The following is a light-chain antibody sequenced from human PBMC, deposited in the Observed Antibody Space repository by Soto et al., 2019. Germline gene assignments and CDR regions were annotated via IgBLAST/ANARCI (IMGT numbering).Light chain of an antibody. CDR2: EVT. Sequence: QSALTQPASVSGSPGQSIAISCTGTRSDVGAYNYVSWYQQHPGKAPKLMISEVTNRPSGVSDRFSGSKSGNTASLTISGLQAEDEADYYCSSSTRRFNFVLGTGTKV. CDR3: SSSTRRFNFV. J-gene: IGLJ1*01. V-gene: IGLV2-14*01. CDR1: RSDVGAYNY.